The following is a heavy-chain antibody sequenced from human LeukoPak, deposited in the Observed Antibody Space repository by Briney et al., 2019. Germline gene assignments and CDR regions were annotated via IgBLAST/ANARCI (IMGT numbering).Heavy chain of an antibody. CDR1: GFTLSSYA. Sequence: GGSLRLSCAAAGFTLSSYAMTWVRQAPGKGLEWVASINQVGSGKYYVDSVKGRFTISRDNAQKSLYLQMNSLRVDDTAVYYCARAVTSTEGYWGQGTLVTVSS. V-gene: IGHV3-7*03. CDR3: ARAVTSTEGY. D-gene: IGHD4-17*01. CDR2: INQVGSGK. J-gene: IGHJ4*02.